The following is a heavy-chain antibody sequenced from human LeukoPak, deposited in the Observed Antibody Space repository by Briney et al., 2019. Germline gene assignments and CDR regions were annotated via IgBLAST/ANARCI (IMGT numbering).Heavy chain of an antibody. J-gene: IGHJ5*02. D-gene: IGHD6-6*01. CDR3: ARRYSSSSYNWFDP. CDR2: IYHSGST. V-gene: IGHV4-30-2*01. Sequence: SQTLSLTCAVSGGSISSGGYSWSWIRQPPGKGLEWIGYIYHSGSTNYNPSLKSRVTISVDTSKNQFSLKLSSVTAADTAVYYCARRYSSSSYNWFDPWGQGTLVTVSS. CDR1: GGSISSGGYS.